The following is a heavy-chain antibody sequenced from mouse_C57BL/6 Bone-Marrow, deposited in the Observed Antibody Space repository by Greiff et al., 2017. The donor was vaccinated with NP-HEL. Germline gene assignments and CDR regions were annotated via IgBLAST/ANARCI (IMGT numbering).Heavy chain of an antibody. CDR1: GFTFSDYY. D-gene: IGHD1-1*01. CDR3: ARHKDYYGSSYDEYAMDY. J-gene: IGHJ4*01. CDR2: ISNGGGST. V-gene: IGHV5-12*01. Sequence: EVKLVESGGGLVQPGGSLKLSCAASGFTFSDYYMYWVRQTPEKRLEWVAYISNGGGSTYYPDTVKGRFTISRDNAKNTLYLQMSRLKSEDTAMYYGARHKDYYGSSYDEYAMDYWGQGTSVTVSS.